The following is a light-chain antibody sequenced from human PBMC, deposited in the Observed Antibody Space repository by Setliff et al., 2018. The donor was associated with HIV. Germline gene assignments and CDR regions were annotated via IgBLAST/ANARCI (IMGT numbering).Light chain of an antibody. J-gene: IGLJ1*01. Sequence: QSALTQPASVSGSPGQSITISCTGTSSDVGDYNYVSWYQQHPGKAPKLMIYEVGNRPSGVSNRFSGSKSGNTASLTISGLQAEDEADYYCSSYTSGSTLVVFGTGTKVT. CDR1: SSDVGDYNY. V-gene: IGLV2-14*01. CDR2: EVG. CDR3: SSYTSGSTLVV.